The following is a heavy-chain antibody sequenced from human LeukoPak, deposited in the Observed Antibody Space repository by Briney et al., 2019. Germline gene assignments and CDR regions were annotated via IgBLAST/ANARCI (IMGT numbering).Heavy chain of an antibody. CDR1: GGSISSYY. V-gene: IGHV4-59*01. CDR3: ARAAYRTFDS. CDR2: IYYSGST. Sequence: SETLSLTCTVSGGSISSYYWSWIRQPPGKGLEWIGYIYYSGSTNYNPSLKSRVTISVDTSKNQFSLKLRSLTAADTAVYYCARAAYRTFDSWGQGTLVTVSS. J-gene: IGHJ4*02. D-gene: IGHD3-16*02.